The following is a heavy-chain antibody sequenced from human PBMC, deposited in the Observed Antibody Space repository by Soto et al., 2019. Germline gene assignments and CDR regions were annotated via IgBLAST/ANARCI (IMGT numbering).Heavy chain of an antibody. V-gene: IGHV4-31*03. Sequence: QVQLQESGPGLVKPSQTLSLTCTVSGGSISSGGYYWSWIRQHPGKGLEWIGYIYYSGSTYYNPSLKSRVTISVDTSKNQFSLKLSSVTAADTAVYYCAVSXRXXXXXXTTEEYYFDYWGQGTLVTXXS. D-gene: IGHD3-10*01. CDR3: AVSXRXXXXXXTTEEYYFDY. CDR2: IYYSGST. J-gene: IGHJ4*02. CDR1: GGSISSGGYY.